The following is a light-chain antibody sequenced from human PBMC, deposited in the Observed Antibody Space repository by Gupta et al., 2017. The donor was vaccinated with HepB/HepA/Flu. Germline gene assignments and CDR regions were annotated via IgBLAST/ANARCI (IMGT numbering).Light chain of an antibody. CDR3: QQYGRSPGT. J-gene: IGKJ2*01. V-gene: IGKV3-20*01. CDR2: GAS. CDR1: QTVSSNY. Sequence: EIVLTQSPGTLSLSPGERATLSCRASQTVSSNYLAWYQQKPGQAPRLLIFGASNRATGIPDRFSGSGSGTHFSLTITRLEPEDFAVYYCQQYGRSPGTFGQGTKLEIK.